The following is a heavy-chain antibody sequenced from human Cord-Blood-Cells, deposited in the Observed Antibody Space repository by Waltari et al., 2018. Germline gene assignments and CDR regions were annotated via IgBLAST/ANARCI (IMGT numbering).Heavy chain of an antibody. CDR2: IIPNFGTA. J-gene: IGHJ3*02. CDR3: ARALSRNYDILTGYDAFDI. D-gene: IGHD3-9*01. V-gene: IGHV1-69*01. Sequence: QVQLVQSGAEVKKPGSSVKVSCKASGGTFSSYAISWVRQAPGQGLEWMGGIIPNFGTANYAQKFQGRVTITADESTGTAYMGLSSLRSEDTAVYYCARALSRNYDILTGYDAFDIWGQGTMVTVSS. CDR1: GGTFSSYA.